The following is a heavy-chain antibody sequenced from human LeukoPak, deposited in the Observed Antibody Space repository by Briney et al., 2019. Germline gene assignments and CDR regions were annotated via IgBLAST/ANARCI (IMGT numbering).Heavy chain of an antibody. J-gene: IGHJ4*02. D-gene: IGHD1-7*01. CDR3: ARGNSNFDY. Sequence: GGSLRFSCGASGFTFSSYAMSWVRQAPGKGLEWVSGIHRNGGSTGYADSVKGRFTISRDNAKNSLYLQMNSLRAEDTALYHCARGNSNFDYWGQGTLVTVSS. CDR1: GFTFSSYA. CDR2: IHRNGGST. V-gene: IGHV3-20*01.